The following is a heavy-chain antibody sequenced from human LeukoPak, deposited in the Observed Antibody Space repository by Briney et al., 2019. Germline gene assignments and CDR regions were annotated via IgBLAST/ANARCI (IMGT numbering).Heavy chain of an antibody. Sequence: SETLSLTCTVSGGSISSSSYYWGWLRQPPGKGLEWIGSIYFSGSTYYNPSLQSRVTISVDTSKNQFSLKLSSVTAADTAVYYCARSWQRSGYLNSFDPGGQGTLVTVS. J-gene: IGHJ5*02. V-gene: IGHV4-39*01. CDR1: GGSISSSSYY. D-gene: IGHD3-22*01. CDR3: ARSWQRSGYLNSFDP. CDR2: IYFSGST.